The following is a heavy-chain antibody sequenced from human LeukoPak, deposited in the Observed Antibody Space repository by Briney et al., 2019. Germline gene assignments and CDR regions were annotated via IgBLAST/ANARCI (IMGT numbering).Heavy chain of an antibody. CDR2: ILYDGSKK. Sequence: PGGSLRLSCAASGFTFSSYGMHWVRQAPGKGLEGVAVILYDGSKKYYADSVKGRFTISRDNSKNTLYLQMNSLRAEDTAVYYCAKLPYDYVWGSYRSETNGAVEDYWGQGTLVTVSS. D-gene: IGHD3-16*02. V-gene: IGHV3-30*18. CDR3: AKLPYDYVWGSYRSETNGAVEDY. CDR1: GFTFSSYG. J-gene: IGHJ4*02.